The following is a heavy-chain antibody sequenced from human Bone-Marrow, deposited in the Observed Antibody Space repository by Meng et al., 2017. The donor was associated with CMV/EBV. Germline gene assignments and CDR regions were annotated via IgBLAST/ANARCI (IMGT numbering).Heavy chain of an antibody. CDR1: GYTFTSYD. D-gene: IGHD5-18*01. V-gene: IGHV1-8*01. CDR3: TAMFRSNWFDP. CDR2: MNPNSGNT. Sequence: ASVKVSCKASGYTFTSYDINWVRQATGQGLEWMGWMNPNSGNTGYAQKFQGRVTMTRNTSKSTAYMELSSLRSEDTAVYYCTAMFRSNWFDPWGQGTLVTVSS. J-gene: IGHJ5*02.